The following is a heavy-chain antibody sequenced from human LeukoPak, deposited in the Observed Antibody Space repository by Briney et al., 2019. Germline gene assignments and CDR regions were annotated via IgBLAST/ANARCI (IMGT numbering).Heavy chain of an antibody. Sequence: GALVKVSCKASGYTFTSYDINWVRQATGQGLEWMGWMNPNSGNTGYAQKFQGRVTMTRNTSISTAYMELSSLRSEDTAVYYCARFNGRGVSNDYWGQGTLVTVSA. CDR2: MNPNSGNT. V-gene: IGHV1-8*01. J-gene: IGHJ4*02. CDR1: GYTFTSYD. CDR3: ARFNGRGVSNDY. D-gene: IGHD3-10*01.